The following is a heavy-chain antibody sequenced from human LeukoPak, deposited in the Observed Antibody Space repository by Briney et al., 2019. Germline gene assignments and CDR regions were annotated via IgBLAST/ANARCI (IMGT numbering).Heavy chain of an antibody. D-gene: IGHD2-15*01. CDR2: INPNSGGT. CDR1: GYTFTGYY. V-gene: IGHV1-2*02. CDR3: ARDSVSIRGYCSGGSCYSRLVGGGSNWFDP. Sequence: ASVKVSCKASGYTFTGYYMHWVRQAPGQGLEWMGWINPNSGGTNYAQKFQGRVTMTRDTSISTAYMELSRLRSDDTAVYYCARDSVSIRGYCSGGSCYSRLVGGGSNWFDPWGQGTLVTVSS. J-gene: IGHJ5*02.